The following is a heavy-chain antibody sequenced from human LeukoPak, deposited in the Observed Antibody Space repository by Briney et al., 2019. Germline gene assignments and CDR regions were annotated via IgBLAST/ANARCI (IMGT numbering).Heavy chain of an antibody. V-gene: IGHV1-69*05. CDR2: IIPIFGTA. CDR1: GGTFSSYA. J-gene: IGHJ3*02. D-gene: IGHD3-10*01. CDR3: AREVTMVRGVIHSDAFDI. Sequence: ASVKVSCKASGGTFSSYAISWVRQAPRQGLEWMGGIIPIFGTANYAQKFQGRVTITTDESTSTAYMELSSLRSEDTAVYYCAREVTMVRGVIHSDAFDIWGQGTMVTVSS.